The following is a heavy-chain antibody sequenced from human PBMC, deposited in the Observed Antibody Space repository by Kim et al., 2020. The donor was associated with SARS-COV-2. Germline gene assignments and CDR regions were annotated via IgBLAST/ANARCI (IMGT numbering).Heavy chain of an antibody. Sequence: SETLSLTCTVSGGSISSGGYYWSWIRQHPGKGLEWIGYIYYSGSTYYNLSLKSRVTISVDTSKNQFSLKLSSVTAADTAVYYCARGGTIFGVVTRPFDYWGQGTLVTVSS. CDR2: IYYSGST. CDR3: ARGGTIFGVVTRPFDY. J-gene: IGHJ4*02. D-gene: IGHD3-3*01. CDR1: GGSISSGGYY. V-gene: IGHV4-31*03.